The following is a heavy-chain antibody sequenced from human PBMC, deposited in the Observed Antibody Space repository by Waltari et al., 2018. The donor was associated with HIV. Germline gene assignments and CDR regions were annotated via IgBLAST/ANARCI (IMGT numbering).Heavy chain of an antibody. Sequence: QVQLQQWGAGLLKPSETLSLTCAVYGGSFSGYYWSWLRQPPGKGLAWIGEINHSGRTNYNPSLKSRVTISADTSKNQFSLKVNSVTAADTAVYYCARGEEGYSGYDLSWFDTWGQGTLVTVSS. V-gene: IGHV4-34*01. D-gene: IGHD5-12*01. CDR1: GGSFSGYY. CDR2: INHSGRT. CDR3: ARGEEGYSGYDLSWFDT. J-gene: IGHJ5*02.